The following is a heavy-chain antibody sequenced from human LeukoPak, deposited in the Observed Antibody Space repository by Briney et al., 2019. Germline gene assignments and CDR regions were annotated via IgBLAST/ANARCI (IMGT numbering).Heavy chain of an antibody. CDR2: ISPSGCST. J-gene: IGHJ4*02. D-gene: IGHD3-9*01. CDR3: ARALLTQPDY. Sequence: ASVKVSCKASGYTFTSYYMHWLRQAPGQGLEWMGIISPSGCSTSYAQKFQGRVTMNRKNSIRTAYMELSSVRYEDTAVYYCARALLTQPDYWGQGTLVTVSS. V-gene: IGHV1-46*01. CDR1: GYTFTSYY.